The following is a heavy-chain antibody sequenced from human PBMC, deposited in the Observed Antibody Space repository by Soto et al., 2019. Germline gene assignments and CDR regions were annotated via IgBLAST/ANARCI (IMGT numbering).Heavy chain of an antibody. CDR3: ARWAPRDSFRDSAFDI. J-gene: IGHJ3*02. CDR1: GGSISSGDYY. V-gene: IGHV4-30-4*01. CDR2: IYYSGST. D-gene: IGHD3-22*01. Sequence: QVQLQESGPGLVKPSQTLSLTCTVSGGSISSGDYYWSWIRQPPGKGLEWFGYIYYSGSTYYNPSLKSRVTISVDTSKNEFSLKLSSVTAADTAVYYCARWAPRDSFRDSAFDIWGQGTMVTVSS.